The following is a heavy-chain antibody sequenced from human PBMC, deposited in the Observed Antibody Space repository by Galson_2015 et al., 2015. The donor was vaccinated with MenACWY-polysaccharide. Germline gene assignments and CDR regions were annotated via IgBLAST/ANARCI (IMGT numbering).Heavy chain of an antibody. D-gene: IGHD3-3*01. V-gene: IGHV4-34*01. CDR2: NHAGRT. CDR3: ARAWSGGYYSDY. J-gene: IGHJ4*02. Sequence: NHAGRTSYNPTLRSRVTVSVDPSKNQFSINLTSVTAADTAVYYCARAWSGGYYSDYWGQGIPVTISS.